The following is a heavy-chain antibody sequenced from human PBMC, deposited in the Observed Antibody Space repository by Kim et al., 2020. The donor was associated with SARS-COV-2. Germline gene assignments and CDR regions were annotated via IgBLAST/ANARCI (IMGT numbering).Heavy chain of an antibody. Sequence: ASVKVSCKASGYSFTGYYMHWVRQAPGQGLEWMGWIYPNSGGTNYAQKFQGRVTMTRDTSISIAYMELSRLRSDDTALYYCVRDWGHCSSTSCYRTNFDYWGQGTLVTVSS. V-gene: IGHV1-2*02. CDR2: IYPNSGGT. J-gene: IGHJ4*02. CDR1: GYSFTGYY. CDR3: VRDWGHCSSTSCYRTNFDY. D-gene: IGHD2-2*02.